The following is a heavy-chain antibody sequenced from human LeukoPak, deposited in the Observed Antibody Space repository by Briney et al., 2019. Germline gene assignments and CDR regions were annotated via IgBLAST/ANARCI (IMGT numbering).Heavy chain of an antibody. Sequence: GGSLRLSCAASGFTFSSYAMHWVRQAPGKGLEWVAVISYDGSNKYYADSVKGRFTISRDNSKNTLYLQMNSLRAEDTAVYYCAGESSCSSTSCHGYYYYGMDVWGQGTTVTVSS. D-gene: IGHD2-2*01. CDR3: AGESSCSSTSCHGYYYYGMDV. CDR1: GFTFSSYA. J-gene: IGHJ6*02. V-gene: IGHV3-30-3*01. CDR2: ISYDGSNK.